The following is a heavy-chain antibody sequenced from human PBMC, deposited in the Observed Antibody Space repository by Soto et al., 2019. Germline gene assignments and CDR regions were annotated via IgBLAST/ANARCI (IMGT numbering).Heavy chain of an antibody. CDR2: IYYSRTT. CDR3: ARDYGITARPGRLGFDY. CDR1: GGSITSGDYY. J-gene: IGHJ4*02. D-gene: IGHD6-6*01. Sequence: SETLSLTCTVSGGSITSGDYYWSWVRQTPGKGLEFLGYIYYSRTTYSIPSLKSRLTISDDPSKNQFSLKLISVTAADTAVYYCARDYGITARPGRLGFDYWGQGTLVTVSS. V-gene: IGHV4-30-4*01.